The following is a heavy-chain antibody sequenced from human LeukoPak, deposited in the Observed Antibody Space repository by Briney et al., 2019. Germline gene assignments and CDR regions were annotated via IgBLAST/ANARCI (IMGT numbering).Heavy chain of an antibody. CDR2: IRFDGSNN. CDR3: ARDVVVAASDY. Sequence: GGSLRLSCAASGFTFDSYGIHWVRQAPGKGLEWVAFIRFDGSNNYYADPVKGRFTISRGNAKNSLYLQMNSLRAEDTAVYHCARDVVVAASDYWGQGTLVTVSS. CDR1: GFTFDSYG. V-gene: IGHV3-30*02. D-gene: IGHD2-15*01. J-gene: IGHJ4*02.